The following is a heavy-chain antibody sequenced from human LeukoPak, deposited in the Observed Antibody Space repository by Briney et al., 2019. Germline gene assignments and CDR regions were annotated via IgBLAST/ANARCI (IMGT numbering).Heavy chain of an antibody. CDR3: ARTRLGDKSPLFDY. D-gene: IGHD3-10*01. Sequence: SETLSLTCAVSGGSISSGHSSWNWFRQPPGKGLEWIGYIYHSGSTYYNPSLKSRVTISVDTSKNQFSLKLSSVTAADTAVYYCARTRLGDKSPLFDYWGQGTLVTVSS. J-gene: IGHJ4*02. V-gene: IGHV4-30-2*01. CDR2: IYHSGST. CDR1: GGSISSGHSS.